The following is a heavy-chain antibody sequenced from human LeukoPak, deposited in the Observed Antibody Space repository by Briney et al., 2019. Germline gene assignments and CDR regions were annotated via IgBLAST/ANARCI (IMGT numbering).Heavy chain of an antibody. D-gene: IGHD3-22*01. Sequence: SETLSLTCTVSGYSISSGYYWGWIRQPPGKGLEWIGYIYYSGSTYYNPSLKSRVTISVDTSKNQFSLQLSSVTAADTAVYYYARSQSGFFDYWGQGTLVTVSS. CDR2: IYYSGST. CDR3: ARSQSGFFDY. J-gene: IGHJ4*02. CDR1: GYSISSGYY. V-gene: IGHV4-38-2*02.